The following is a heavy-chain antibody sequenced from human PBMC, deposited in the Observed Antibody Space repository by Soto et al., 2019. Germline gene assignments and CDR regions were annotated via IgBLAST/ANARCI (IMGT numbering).Heavy chain of an antibody. CDR1: GFTFSSYA. J-gene: IGHJ5*02. V-gene: IGHV3-30-3*01. Sequence: GGSLRLSCAASGFTFSSYAMHWVRQAPGKGLEWVAVISYDGSNKYYADSVKGRFTISRDNSKNTLYLQMNSLRAEDTAVYYCAREAGGTMLVVVITGWFDPWGQGTLVTVSS. D-gene: IGHD3-22*01. CDR3: AREAGGTMLVVVITGWFDP. CDR2: ISYDGSNK.